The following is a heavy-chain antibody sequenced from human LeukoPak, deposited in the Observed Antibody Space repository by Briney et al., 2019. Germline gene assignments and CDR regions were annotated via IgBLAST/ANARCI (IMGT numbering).Heavy chain of an antibody. D-gene: IGHD5-18*01. V-gene: IGHV4-39*07. Sequence: PSETLSLTCTVSGGSISSSSYYWGWIRQPPGKGLEWIGSIYYSGSTYYNPSLKSRVTISVDTSKNQFSLMLNSVTAADTAVYYCARGQRGYPYWGHGTLVTVSS. CDR2: IYYSGST. J-gene: IGHJ4*01. CDR3: ARGQRGYPY. CDR1: GGSISSSSYY.